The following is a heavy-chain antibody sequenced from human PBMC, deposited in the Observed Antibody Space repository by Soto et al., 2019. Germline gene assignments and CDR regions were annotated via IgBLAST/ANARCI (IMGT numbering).Heavy chain of an antibody. CDR1: GGSIRSHY. J-gene: IGHJ4*02. CDR3: ARRVDRNWYTFFFDD. Sequence: PSETLSLTCTVSGGSIRSHYWGWIRQPPGKGLEWIGYIYYSGSINYSPSLKSRVSISVDTSKNQVSLKVHSVTAADTAVYYCARRVDRNWYTFFFDDWGKGTQVTVDS. V-gene: IGHV4-59*11. D-gene: IGHD2-2*02. CDR2: IYYSGSI.